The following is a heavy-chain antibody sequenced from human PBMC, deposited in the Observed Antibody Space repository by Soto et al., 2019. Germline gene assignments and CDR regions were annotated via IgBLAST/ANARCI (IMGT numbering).Heavy chain of an antibody. V-gene: IGHV2-5*02. D-gene: IGHD5-12*01. CDR1: GFSLSTTGVS. J-gene: IGHJ5*02. CDR2: IYWDDDK. CDR3: AHRVPTMRYNWFDP. Sequence: QITLKESGPTLVKPTQTLTLTCTFSGFSLSTTGVSVGWIRQPPGKALEWLALIYWDDDKRYSPSLRSRLTITKDTYKNQVVRTMTSMDTVDTATYYCAHRVPTMRYNWFDPWGQGTLVTVSS.